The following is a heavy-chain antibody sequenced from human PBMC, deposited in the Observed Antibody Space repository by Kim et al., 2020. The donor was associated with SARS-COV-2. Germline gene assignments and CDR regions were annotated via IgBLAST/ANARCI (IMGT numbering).Heavy chain of an antibody. D-gene: IGHD7-27*01. CDR2: INPNSGGT. J-gene: IGHJ6*02. Sequence: ASVKVSCKASGYTFTGYYMHWVRQAPGQGLEWMGWINPNSGGTNYAQKFQGRVTMTRDTSISTAYMELSRLRSDDTAVYYCARNWGPPASPPYYYGMDVWGQGTTVTVSS. V-gene: IGHV1-2*02. CDR1: GYTFTGYY. CDR3: ARNWGPPASPPYYYGMDV.